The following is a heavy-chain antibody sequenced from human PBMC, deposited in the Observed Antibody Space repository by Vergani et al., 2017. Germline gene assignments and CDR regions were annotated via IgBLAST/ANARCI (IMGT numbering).Heavy chain of an antibody. CDR2: INPKSGGT. D-gene: IGHD6-6*01. J-gene: IGHJ5*02. Sequence: QVQLVQSGAEVKKPGASVKVSCKASGYTFISYDINWVRQAPGQGLEWMGWINPKSGGTNYAQKFQGRVTMTRDTSISTAYMELSRLRSDDTAVYYCARAEEQLAETWGQGTLVTVSS. CDR1: GYTFISYD. V-gene: IGHV1-2*02. CDR3: ARAEEQLAET.